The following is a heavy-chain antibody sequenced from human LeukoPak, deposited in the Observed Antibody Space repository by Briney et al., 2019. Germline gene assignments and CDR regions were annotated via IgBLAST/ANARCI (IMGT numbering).Heavy chain of an antibody. CDR3: ARGNGSGKTYYYYYMDV. CDR2: IFPIFGTA. D-gene: IGHD3-10*01. CDR1: GGTLSSYA. V-gene: IGHV1-69*05. Sequence: SVKVSCKASGGTLSSYAISWVRQAPGQGLEWMGRIFPIFGTANYAQKFQGRVTITTDESTSTAYMELSSLRSEDTAVYYCARGNGSGKTYYYYYMDVWGKGTTVTVSS. J-gene: IGHJ6*03.